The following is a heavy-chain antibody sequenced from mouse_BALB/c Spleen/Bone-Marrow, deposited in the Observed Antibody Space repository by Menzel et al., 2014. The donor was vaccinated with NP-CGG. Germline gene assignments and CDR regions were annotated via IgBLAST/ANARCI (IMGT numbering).Heavy chain of an antibody. Sequence: VQLQQSGSVLVRPGASVKLSCKASGYTFTNSWIHWAKQRPGQGLEWIGEIHPNSGNTNFNEKFKVKATLTVDTSSSTANVDLSSLTAEDSAVYYCARHHRYAYYFDYWGQGTTLTVSS. V-gene: IGHV1S130*01. D-gene: IGHD2-14*01. CDR1: GYTFTNSW. CDR2: IHPNSGNT. J-gene: IGHJ2*01. CDR3: ARHHRYAYYFDY.